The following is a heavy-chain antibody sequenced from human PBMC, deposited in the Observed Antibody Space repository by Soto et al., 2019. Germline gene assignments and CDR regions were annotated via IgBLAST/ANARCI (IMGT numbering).Heavy chain of an antibody. Sequence: SETLSLTCTVSGGSISSSKDYWSWIRQPAGKGLEWIGRIYTSGSTNYNPSLKSRVTMSVDSSKNQFTLKLSSVTAADTAVYYCASSAAAGLIRENWFDPWRQGTLVTVPS. J-gene: IGHJ5*02. V-gene: IGHV4-4*07. CDR1: GGSISSSKDY. D-gene: IGHD6-13*01. CDR2: IYTSGST. CDR3: ASSAAAGLIRENWFDP.